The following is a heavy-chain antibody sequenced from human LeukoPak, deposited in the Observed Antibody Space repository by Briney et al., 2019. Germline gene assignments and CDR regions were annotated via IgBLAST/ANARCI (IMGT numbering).Heavy chain of an antibody. J-gene: IGHJ5*02. CDR3: ATSNSWYLFSHTWFDP. CDR2: IYYSGST. CDR1: GGSISSSSYY. D-gene: IGHD6-13*01. V-gene: IGHV4-39*01. Sequence: PSETLSLTCTVSGGSISSSSYYWGWIRQPPGKGLEWIGSIYYSGSTYYNPSLRSRVTISVDTSKNQFSLKLTSVTAADTAVYYCATSNSWYLFSHTWFDPWGQGILVTVSS.